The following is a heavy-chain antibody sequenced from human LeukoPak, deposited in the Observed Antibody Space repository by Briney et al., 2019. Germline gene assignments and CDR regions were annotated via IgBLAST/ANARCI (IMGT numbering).Heavy chain of an antibody. V-gene: IGHV4-39*01. CDR3: TTYEEPYFEY. CDR2: LYYGGNT. J-gene: IGHJ4*02. D-gene: IGHD1-14*01. Sequence: SETLSLTCSVSGDSISSRGYYWGWIRQPPGKGLEWIGSLYYGGNTYYNPSLKGRVTVSVDTSKNQFSLKLSSVSAADTAIYYCTTYEEPYFEYWGQGTLATVSS. CDR1: GDSISSRGYY.